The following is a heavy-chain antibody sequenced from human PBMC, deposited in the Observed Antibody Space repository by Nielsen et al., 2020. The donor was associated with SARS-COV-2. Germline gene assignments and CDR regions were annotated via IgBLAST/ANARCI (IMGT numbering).Heavy chain of an antibody. D-gene: IGHD6-13*01. CDR1: GFTFSDYF. CDR2: ISWNSGSI. Sequence: GGSLRLSCAASGFTFSDYFLGWIRQAPGKGLEWVSGISWNSGSIAYADSVKGRFTISRDNAKSSLYLQMNSLRAEDTALYYCAKDPSDGYSSSWYFDYWGQGTLVTVSS. J-gene: IGHJ4*02. V-gene: IGHV3-9*01. CDR3: AKDPSDGYSSSWYFDY.